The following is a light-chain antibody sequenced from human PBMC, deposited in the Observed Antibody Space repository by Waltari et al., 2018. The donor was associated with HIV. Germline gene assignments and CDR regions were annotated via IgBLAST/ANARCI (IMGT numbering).Light chain of an antibody. V-gene: IGKV3-15*01. J-gene: IGKJ1*01. CDR3: QQYKNWPRT. Sequence: EIVMTQSPATLSVSPGERATLSCRASQSVSSNLAWYQQKPGQAPRLLIYGASTRATGIPARFSGSGSGTEFTLTISSLQSEDFAVYDCQQYKNWPRTFGQGTKVEIK. CDR1: QSVSSN. CDR2: GAS.